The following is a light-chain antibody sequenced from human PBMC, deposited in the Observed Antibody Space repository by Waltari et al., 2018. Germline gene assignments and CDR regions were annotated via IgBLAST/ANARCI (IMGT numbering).Light chain of an antibody. CDR1: SSDVGGYNY. CDR3: CSYAGSYTWV. Sequence: QSALTQPRSVSGSPGRSVTISCTGTSSDVGGYNYVSWYQQHPVKAPKLMIYNVSKRPSGVPDRFSGSKSGNTASLTISGLQAEDEADYYCCSYAGSYTWVFGGGTKLTVL. CDR2: NVS. J-gene: IGLJ3*02. V-gene: IGLV2-11*01.